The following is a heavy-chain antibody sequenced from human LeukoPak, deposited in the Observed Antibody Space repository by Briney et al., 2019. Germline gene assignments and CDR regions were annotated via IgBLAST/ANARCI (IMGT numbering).Heavy chain of an antibody. CDR3: ARDRYSSGWYGGCFDY. CDR1: GYTFTSYY. Sequence: ASVKVSCKASGYTFTSYYMHWVRQAPGQGLEWMGIINPSGGSTSYAQKFQGRVTMTRDMSTSTVYMELSSLRSEDTAVYYCARDRYSSGWYGGCFDYWGQGTLVTVSS. J-gene: IGHJ4*02. V-gene: IGHV1-46*01. D-gene: IGHD6-19*01. CDR2: INPSGGST.